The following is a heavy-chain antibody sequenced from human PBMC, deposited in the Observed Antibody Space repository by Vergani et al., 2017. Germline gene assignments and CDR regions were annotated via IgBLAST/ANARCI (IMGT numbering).Heavy chain of an antibody. J-gene: IGHJ4*02. CDR1: GGTFSSYA. V-gene: IGHV1-69*01. CDR2: IIPIFGTA. Sequence: QVQLVQSGAEVKKPGSSVKVSCKASGGTFSSYAISWVRQAPGQGLEWMGGIIPIFGTANYAQKFQGRVTITADESTSTAYMELSSLRSEDTAVYYCARARREGGQWSYGTSFDYWGQGTLVTVSS. CDR3: ARARREGGQWSYGTSFDY. D-gene: IGHD1-26*01.